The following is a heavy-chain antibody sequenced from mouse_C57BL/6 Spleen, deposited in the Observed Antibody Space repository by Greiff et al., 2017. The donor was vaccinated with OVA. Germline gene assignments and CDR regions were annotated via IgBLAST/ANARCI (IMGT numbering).Heavy chain of an antibody. V-gene: IGHV6-6*01. CDR3: TGGVRRGAWFAY. CDR1: GFTFSDAW. Sequence: EVKVEESGGGLVQPGGSMKLSCAASGFTFSDAWMDWVRQSPEKGLEWVADIRNKANNPANYYAVYVQGRFTISRDDAKSSVYLQMNSLRAADTVIYYCTGGVRRGAWFAYWGQGTLVTVSA. CDR2: IRNKANNPAN. J-gene: IGHJ3*01. D-gene: IGHD2-14*01.